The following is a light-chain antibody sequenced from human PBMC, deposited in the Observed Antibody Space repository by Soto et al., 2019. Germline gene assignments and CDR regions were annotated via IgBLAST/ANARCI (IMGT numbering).Light chain of an antibody. Sequence: EIVMTQSPATLSLSPGERATLSCRASQSVSSNLAWYQQKPGQAPRLLIYGASTRATGIPARFSGSGSGTAFILPTSSLQSADFAVYYCRQHHNWPGTFGPGTKVDIK. CDR3: RQHHNWPGT. CDR1: QSVSSN. V-gene: IGKV3-15*01. J-gene: IGKJ3*01. CDR2: GAS.